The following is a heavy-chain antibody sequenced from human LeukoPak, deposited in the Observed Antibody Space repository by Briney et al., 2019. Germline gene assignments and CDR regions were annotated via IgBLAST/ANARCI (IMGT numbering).Heavy chain of an antibody. CDR1: GFTFDDYA. J-gene: IGHJ4*02. CDR3: AKGLGGTMIVVVLDY. D-gene: IGHD3-22*01. Sequence: GGSLRLSCAASGFTFDDYAMHWVRQAPGKGLEWVSGISWNSGSIGYADSVKGRFTISRGNAKNSLYLQMNSLRAEDTALYYCAKGLGGTMIVVVLDYWGQGTLVTVSS. V-gene: IGHV3-9*01. CDR2: ISWNSGSI.